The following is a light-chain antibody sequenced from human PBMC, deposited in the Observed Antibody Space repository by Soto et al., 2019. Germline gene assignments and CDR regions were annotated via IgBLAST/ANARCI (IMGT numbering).Light chain of an antibody. V-gene: IGLV2-14*01. Sequence: QSALTQPASVSGSPGQSISISCTGTSSDIGGFNYVSWYQQHPDKAPKLMVFEVSERPSGISNRFSGSKSDNMASLTISGLRAEDEADYYCASFSSRSTFVFGGGTKLTVL. CDR3: ASFSSRSTFV. J-gene: IGLJ1*01. CDR2: EVS. CDR1: SSDIGGFNY.